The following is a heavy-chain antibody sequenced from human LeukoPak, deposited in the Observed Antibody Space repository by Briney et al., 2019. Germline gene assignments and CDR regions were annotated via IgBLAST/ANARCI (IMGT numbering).Heavy chain of an antibody. J-gene: IGHJ3*02. CDR3: ASELVAAGDAFDI. Sequence: PSETLSLTCTVSGGSISSSSYYWGWIRQPPGKGQEWIGSIYYSGSTYYNPSLKSRVTISVDTSKNQFSLKLSSVTATDTAVYYCASELVAAGDAFDIWGQGTMVTVSS. D-gene: IGHD6-13*01. V-gene: IGHV4-39*07. CDR2: IYYSGST. CDR1: GGSISSSSYY.